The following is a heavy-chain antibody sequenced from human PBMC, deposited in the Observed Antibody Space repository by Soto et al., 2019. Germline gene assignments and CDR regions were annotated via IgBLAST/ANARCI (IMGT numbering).Heavy chain of an antibody. Sequence: QVQLVQSGAEVKKPGSSVKVSCRTPGGNFKNYGFSWVRQAPGQGLEWMGGLIPMFGVANYGQIFQGRLTITADESTSTAYMELSSLKSEDTAVYYCAGEVGGTGLHFWGQGTLVTVSS. J-gene: IGHJ4*02. CDR1: GGNFKNYG. CDR2: LIPMFGVA. CDR3: AGEVGGTGLHF. V-gene: IGHV1-69*12. D-gene: IGHD3-9*01.